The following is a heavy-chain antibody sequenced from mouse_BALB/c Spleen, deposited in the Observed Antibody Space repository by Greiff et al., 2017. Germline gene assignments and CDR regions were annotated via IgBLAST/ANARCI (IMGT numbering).Heavy chain of an antibody. CDR3: AREPWFAY. CDR1: GFTFSDYY. V-gene: IGHV5-4*02. J-gene: IGHJ3*01. Sequence: EVHLVESGGGLVKPGGSLKLSCAASGFTFSDYYMYWVRQTPEKRLEWVATISDGGSYTYYPDSVKGRFTISRDNAKNNLYLQMSSLKSEDTAMYYCAREPWFAYWGQGTLVTVSA. CDR2: ISDGGSYT.